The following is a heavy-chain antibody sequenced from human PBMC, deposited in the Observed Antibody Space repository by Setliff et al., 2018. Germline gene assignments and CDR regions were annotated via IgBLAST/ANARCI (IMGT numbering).Heavy chain of an antibody. J-gene: IGHJ6*02. V-gene: IGHV4-59*11. CDR2: IYYSGST. D-gene: IGHD2-2*02. Sequence: PSETLSLTCTVSGGSISSHYWSWIRQPPGKGLEWIGYIYYSGSTNYNPSLKSRVTISVDTSKNQFSLKLSSVTAADTAVYYCARDSRGLVPAAIEGSYYYYGMDVWGQGTTVTVSS. CDR1: GGSISSHY. CDR3: ARDSRGLVPAAIEGSYYYYGMDV.